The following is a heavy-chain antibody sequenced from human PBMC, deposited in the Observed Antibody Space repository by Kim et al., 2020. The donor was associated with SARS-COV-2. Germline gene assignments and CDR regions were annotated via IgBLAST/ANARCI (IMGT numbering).Heavy chain of an antibody. Sequence: GGSLRLSCAASGFTFSSYSMNWVRQAPGKGLEWVSSISSGSSHIYYTDSVKGRFTISRDNAKKSLYLQMNGLRAEDTAVYYCARDGQRLGYCSGGYCYPWFDPWGQGTLVTVSS. CDR3: ARDGQRLGYCSGGYCYPWFDP. CDR2: ISSGSSHI. CDR1: GFTFSSYS. D-gene: IGHD2-15*01. J-gene: IGHJ5*02. V-gene: IGHV3-21*01.